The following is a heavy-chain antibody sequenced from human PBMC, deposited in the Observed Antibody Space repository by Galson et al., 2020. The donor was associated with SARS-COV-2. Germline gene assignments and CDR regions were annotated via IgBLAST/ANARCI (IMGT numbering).Heavy chain of an antibody. CDR2: IYTGDSDT. J-gene: IGHJ4*02. CDR1: GYRFTSFW. CDR3: ARAPGDGGSWYRYLDN. Sequence: GESLKISCKGSGYRFTSFWIAWVRQMPGKGLEWMGIIYTGDSDTIYSPSFQGQVTISADKSINTAYLQWSSLKASDTAMYYCARAPGDGGSWYRYLDNWGQGTLVTVAS. D-gene: IGHD6-13*01. V-gene: IGHV5-51*01.